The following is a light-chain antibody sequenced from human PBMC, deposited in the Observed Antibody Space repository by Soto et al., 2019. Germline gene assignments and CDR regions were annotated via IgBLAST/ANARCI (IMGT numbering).Light chain of an antibody. V-gene: IGKV3-20*01. CDR3: PHYQSGHPNT. CDR1: QSVGTR. CDR2: GAS. Sequence: EILLTQSADTVSLSPGERATLSCISAQSVGTRLAWYQHKTGQAPRLLISGASSRATGIPDRFTGSGSETSFTLTISRLEPEDFALYYCPHYQSGHPNTFGQGTRLEI. J-gene: IGKJ5*01.